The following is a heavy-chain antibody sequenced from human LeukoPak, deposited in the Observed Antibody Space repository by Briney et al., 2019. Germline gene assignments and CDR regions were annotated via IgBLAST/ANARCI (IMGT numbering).Heavy chain of an antibody. D-gene: IGHD6-25*01. V-gene: IGHV3-11*01. CDR3: ATSGSTDAFDM. CDR1: GFTFSDYY. J-gene: IGHJ3*02. Sequence: GGSLRLSCAASGFTFSDYYMSWIRQAPGKGLEWVSYISSSGSTIYYADSVKGRFTISSDNAKNSLYLQMNSLRAEDKAVYYCATSGSTDAFDMWGQETMVTVSS. CDR2: ISSSGSTI.